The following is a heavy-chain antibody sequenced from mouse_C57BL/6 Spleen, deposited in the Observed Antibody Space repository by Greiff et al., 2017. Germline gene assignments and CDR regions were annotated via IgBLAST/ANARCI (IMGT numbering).Heavy chain of an antibody. J-gene: IGHJ2*01. CDR3: ARSNWDHRRYFDY. D-gene: IGHD4-1*01. Sequence: QVQLQQPGAELVMPGASVKLSCKASGYTFTSYWMHWVKQRPGQGLEWIGEIDPSDSYTNYNQKFKGKSTLTVDKSSSTAYMQLSSLTSEDSAVYDCARSNWDHRRYFDYWGQGTTVTVSS. CDR2: IDPSDSYT. V-gene: IGHV1-69*01. CDR1: GYTFTSYW.